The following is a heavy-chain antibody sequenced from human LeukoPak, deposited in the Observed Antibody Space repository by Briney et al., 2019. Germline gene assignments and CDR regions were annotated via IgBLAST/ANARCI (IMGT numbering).Heavy chain of an antibody. CDR2: INTYNANT. CDR1: GYIFTSYG. V-gene: IGHV1-18*01. D-gene: IGHD2-21*02. CDR3: ARVKGGDSRDY. Sequence: GASVKVSCKASGYIFTSYGISWVRQAPGQGLEWLGWINTYNANTKYAQKLQGRVTMTTDTSTNTAYMELRSLRSGDTAVYYCARVKGGDSRDYWGQGTLVTVSS. J-gene: IGHJ4*02.